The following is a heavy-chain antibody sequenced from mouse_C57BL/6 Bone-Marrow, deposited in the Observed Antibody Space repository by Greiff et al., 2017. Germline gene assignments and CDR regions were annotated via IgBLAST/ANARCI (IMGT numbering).Heavy chain of an antibody. Sequence: EVQGVEPGGGLVQPGGSLKLSCAASGFTFSDYGMAWVRQAPRKGPEWVAFISNLAYSIYYADTVTGRFTISRENAKNTLYLEMSSLRSEDTAMYYGARLNSGNAMDYWGQGTSVTVSS. V-gene: IGHV5-15*01. CDR3: ARLNSGNAMDY. CDR1: GFTFSDYG. CDR2: ISNLAYSI. J-gene: IGHJ4*01.